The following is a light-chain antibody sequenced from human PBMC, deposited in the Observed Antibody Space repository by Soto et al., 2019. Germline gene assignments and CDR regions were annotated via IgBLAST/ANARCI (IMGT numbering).Light chain of an antibody. CDR1: SSDVGGYNY. Sequence: QSALTQPASVSGSPGQSITISCTGTSSDVGGYNYVSWYQQHPGKAPKVIIYEVSNRPSGVSNRFSGSKSGNTASLTISGLQAEDEADYYCSSYTSSSTLGVFGGGTKLTVL. V-gene: IGLV2-14*01. J-gene: IGLJ3*02. CDR3: SSYTSSSTLGV. CDR2: EVS.